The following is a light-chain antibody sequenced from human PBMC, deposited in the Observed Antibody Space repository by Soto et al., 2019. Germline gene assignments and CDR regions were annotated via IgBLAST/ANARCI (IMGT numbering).Light chain of an antibody. V-gene: IGKV3-15*01. CDR3: QQYNNWPRAT. CDR2: RTS. J-gene: IGKJ4*01. Sequence: EIVMTQSPATLSVSPGERATLSCRASQSISSNLAWYQQKPGQAPRLLMFRTSSRATGFPARFSGSGSGTEFNLTISSLQSEAFGVYYCQQYNNWPRATFGGGTKVEIK. CDR1: QSISSN.